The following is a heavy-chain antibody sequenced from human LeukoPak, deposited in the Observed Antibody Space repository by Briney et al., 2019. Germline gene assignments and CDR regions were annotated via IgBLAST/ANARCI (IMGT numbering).Heavy chain of an antibody. J-gene: IGHJ6*02. Sequence: GESLKISCKGSGHSFTSYWIAWVRQMPGKGLEWMGVIYPGDSDTRYSPSFQGQATLSADKSISTAYLQWSSLKASDTAMYYCARIGCTNGVCPRGGFYYYGMDVWGQGTTVTVSS. CDR1: GHSFTSYW. V-gene: IGHV5-51*01. CDR2: IYPGDSDT. CDR3: ARIGCTNGVCPRGGFYYYGMDV. D-gene: IGHD2-8*01.